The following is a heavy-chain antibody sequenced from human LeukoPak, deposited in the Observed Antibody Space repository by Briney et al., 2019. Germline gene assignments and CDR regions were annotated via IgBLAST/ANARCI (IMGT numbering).Heavy chain of an antibody. J-gene: IGHJ3*02. V-gene: IGHV3-7*01. Sequence: PGGSLRLSCAASGFTITDHHMSWVRQAPGKGLEWVANIKQDGSEKYYVDSVKGRFTISRDNAKNSLYLQMNSLRAEDTAVYYCARDPRGLWGTYYDFWSGYYSDAFDIWGQGTMVTVSS. D-gene: IGHD3-3*01. CDR2: IKQDGSEK. CDR1: GFTITDHH. CDR3: ARDPRGLWGTYYDFWSGYYSDAFDI.